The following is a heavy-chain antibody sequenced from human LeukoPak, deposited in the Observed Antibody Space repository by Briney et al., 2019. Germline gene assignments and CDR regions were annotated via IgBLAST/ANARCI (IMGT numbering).Heavy chain of an antibody. CDR3: ASQKRRFMRQRGYYFHIDV. Sequence: PSETLSLTCTVSGGSISSYYWSWIRQPPGKGLEWIGYIYYSGSTNYNPSLKSRVTISVDTSKNQVSLKLSSVTAADTALYYCASQKRRFMRQRGYYFHIDVWGKGTTVTISS. D-gene: IGHD3-10*01. CDR1: GGSISSYY. V-gene: IGHV4-59*01. CDR2: IYYSGST. J-gene: IGHJ6*03.